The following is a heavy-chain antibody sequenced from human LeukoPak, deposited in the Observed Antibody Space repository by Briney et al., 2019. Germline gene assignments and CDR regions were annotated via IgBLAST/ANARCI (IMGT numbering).Heavy chain of an antibody. J-gene: IGHJ3*02. V-gene: IGHV3-74*01. CDR3: ARGSYSDAFDI. D-gene: IGHD1-26*01. Sequence: GGSLRLSCATSGFTFSSYWMPWVRQAPGKGLVWVSRINSDGSSTSYADSVKGRFTISRDNAKNTLYLQMNSLRAEDTAVYYCARGSYSDAFDIWGQGTMVTASS. CDR1: GFTFSSYW. CDR2: INSDGSST.